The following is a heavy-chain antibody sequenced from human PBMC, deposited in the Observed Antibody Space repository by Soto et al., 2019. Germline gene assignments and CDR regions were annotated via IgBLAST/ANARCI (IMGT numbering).Heavy chain of an antibody. J-gene: IGHJ1*01. D-gene: IGHD2-15*01. Sequence: QLQLQESGSGLVKPSQTLSLTCAVSGGSISSGGYSWSWIRQPPGKGLEWIGYIYHSGSTYYNPSLKGRVPISVDRSKNQFSLKVSSVTAADTAVYYCARARYCSGGSCYPEYFQHWGQGTLVTVSS. CDR1: GGSISSGGYS. V-gene: IGHV4-30-2*01. CDR3: ARARYCSGGSCYPEYFQH. CDR2: IYHSGST.